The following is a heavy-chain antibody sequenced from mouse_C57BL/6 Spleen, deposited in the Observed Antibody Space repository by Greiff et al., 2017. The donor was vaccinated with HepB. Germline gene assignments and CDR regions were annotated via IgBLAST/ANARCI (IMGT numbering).Heavy chain of an antibody. J-gene: IGHJ4*01. CDR1: GYSITSGYY. Sequence: DVKLQESGPGLVKPSQSLSLTCSVTGYSITSGYYWNWIRQFPGNKLEWMGYISYDGSNNYNPSLKNRISITRDTSKNQFFLKLNSVTTEDTATYYCARAQNWFYAMDYWGQGTSVTVSS. D-gene: IGHD4-1*01. CDR3: ARAQNWFYAMDY. CDR2: ISYDGSN. V-gene: IGHV3-6*01.